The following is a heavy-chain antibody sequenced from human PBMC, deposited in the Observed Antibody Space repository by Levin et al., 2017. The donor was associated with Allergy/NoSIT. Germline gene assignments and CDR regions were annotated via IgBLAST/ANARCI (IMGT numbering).Heavy chain of an antibody. V-gene: IGHV3-21*01. CDR2: ISSSSSYI. J-gene: IGHJ5*02. CDR1: GFTFSSYS. CDR3: ARDGRGTMVRGVHNWFDP. Sequence: PGGSLRLSCAASGFTFSSYSMNWVRQAPGKGLEWVSSISSSSSYIYYADSVKGRFTISRDNAKNSLYLQMNSLRAEDTAVYYCARDGRGTMVRGVHNWFDPWGQGTLVTVSS. D-gene: IGHD3-10*01.